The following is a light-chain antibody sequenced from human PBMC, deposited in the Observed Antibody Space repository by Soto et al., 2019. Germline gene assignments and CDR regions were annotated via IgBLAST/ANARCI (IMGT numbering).Light chain of an antibody. V-gene: IGKV1-5*01. CDR2: DAS. CDR3: QQYNTYSPERT. Sequence: DIQMTQSPSTLSASVGDRVTITRRAGQSISSWLAWYQQKPGKAPKLLIYDASSLESGVPSRFSGSGSGTEFTLTISSLQPDDFATYYCQQYNTYSPERTFGQGTKVDIK. J-gene: IGKJ1*01. CDR1: QSISSW.